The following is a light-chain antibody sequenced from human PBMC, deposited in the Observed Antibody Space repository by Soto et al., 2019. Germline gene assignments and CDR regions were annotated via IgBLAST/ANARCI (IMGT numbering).Light chain of an antibody. CDR2: AAS. CDR3: QHLRSYPST. Sequence: IQLTHSSSSLSASVGDRVTITCRVSQDISSYLAWYHQKPGKAPTLLIYAASTLQSGAPSRFSGSRFGTDFTLTINSLQAEDFASSYCQHLRSYPSTCGGGTKVDIK. J-gene: IGKJ4*01. V-gene: IGKV1-9*01. CDR1: QDISSY.